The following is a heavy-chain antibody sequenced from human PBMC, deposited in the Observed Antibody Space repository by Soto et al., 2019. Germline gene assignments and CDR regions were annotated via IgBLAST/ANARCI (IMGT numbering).Heavy chain of an antibody. V-gene: IGHV3-9*01. Sequence: GGSLRLSCAASGFTFDDYAMHWVRQAPGKGLEWVSGISWNSGSIGYADSVKGRFTISRDNAKNSLYLQMNSLRAEDTALYYCAKDNSGGSPSPPYFDYWGQGTLVTVSS. CDR3: AKDNSGGSPSPPYFDY. CDR2: ISWNSGSI. D-gene: IGHD2-15*01. J-gene: IGHJ4*02. CDR1: GFTFDDYA.